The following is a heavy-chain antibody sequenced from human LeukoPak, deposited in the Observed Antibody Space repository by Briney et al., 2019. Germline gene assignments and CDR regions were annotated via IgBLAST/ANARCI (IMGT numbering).Heavy chain of an antibody. Sequence: ASVKVSCKASGYTFTSYYMHWVRQAPGQGLEWMGIINPSGGSTSYAQKFQGRVTMTRDMSTSTVYMELSRLRSEDTAVYYCARGRSNTIFGVVIRYYFDYWGQGTLVTVSS. CDR1: GYTFTSYY. CDR3: ARGRSNTIFGVVIRYYFDY. D-gene: IGHD3-3*01. V-gene: IGHV1-46*01. J-gene: IGHJ4*02. CDR2: INPSGGST.